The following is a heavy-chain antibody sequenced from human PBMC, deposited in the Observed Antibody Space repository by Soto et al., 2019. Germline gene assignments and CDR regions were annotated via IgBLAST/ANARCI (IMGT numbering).Heavy chain of an antibody. D-gene: IGHD3-10*01. V-gene: IGHV3-7*03. Sequence: PGGSLRLSCLASGFTLGNYWMSWVRQAPGKGLERVANIKEDGSQQYYVDSVKGRFTISRDNARNSLFLQMDNLRADDTAVYFCASPRGLDDAFDFWGQGTMVTVSS. CDR2: IKEDGSQQ. CDR1: GFTLGNYW. J-gene: IGHJ3*01. CDR3: ASPRGLDDAFDF.